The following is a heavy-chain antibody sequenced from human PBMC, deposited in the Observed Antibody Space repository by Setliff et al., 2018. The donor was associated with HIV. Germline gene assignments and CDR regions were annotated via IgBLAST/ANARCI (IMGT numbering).Heavy chain of an antibody. CDR3: AKKTAAYTSGSWLHY. J-gene: IGHJ4*02. CDR1: GFVFSSYA. CDR2: ISGSGGST. V-gene: IGHV3-23*01. Sequence: GGSLRLSCTASGFVFSSYAMSWVRQAPGKGLEWVSAISGSGGSTYYADSVKGRFTISRDNSKNTLYLQMNSLRAEDTAVYYCAKKTAAYTSGSWLHYWGQGTLVTVSS. D-gene: IGHD3-10*01.